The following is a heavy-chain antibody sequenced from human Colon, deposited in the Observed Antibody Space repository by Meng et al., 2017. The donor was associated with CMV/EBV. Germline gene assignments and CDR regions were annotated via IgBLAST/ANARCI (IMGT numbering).Heavy chain of an antibody. CDR3: AKETSSRPSWGGGYYYQGMDV. J-gene: IGHJ6*02. CDR2: ISPTGGP. Sequence: GESLKISCAASGFTFSSFAMSWVRQAPGKGLEWVASISPTGGPNYADAVKGRFTISRDNSNNTVFLQMSSLKAEDTALYYCAKETSSRPSWGGGYYYQGMDVWGQGTTVTVSS. D-gene: IGHD6-13*01. V-gene: IGHV3-23*01. CDR1: GFTFSSFA.